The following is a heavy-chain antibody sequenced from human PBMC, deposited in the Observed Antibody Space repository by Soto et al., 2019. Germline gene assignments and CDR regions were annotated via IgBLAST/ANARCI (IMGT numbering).Heavy chain of an antibody. CDR2: INPSGDST. D-gene: IGHD3-10*01. Sequence: QVQLVQSGAEVKKPGASVKVSCKASGYTFSSYYMNWVRQAPGLGLEWMGIINPSGDSTSYAQKFQGRVTMTRDTSTSTVYMELSSLRSEDTAVYYCARSGLVDYWGQGTLVTVSS. V-gene: IGHV1-46*01. CDR1: GYTFSSYY. J-gene: IGHJ4*02. CDR3: ARSGLVDY.